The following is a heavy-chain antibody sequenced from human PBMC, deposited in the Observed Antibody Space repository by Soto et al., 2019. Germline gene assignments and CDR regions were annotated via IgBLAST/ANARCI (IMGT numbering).Heavy chain of an antibody. CDR1: GFTFSTYW. V-gene: IGHV3-7*01. D-gene: IGHD3-10*01. J-gene: IGHJ4*02. CDR3: AILLGPAQFDS. CDR2: IKQDGSEK. Sequence: EVQLVESGGGLVQPGGSLRLSCAASGFTFSTYWMSWVRQAPGKGLEWVADIKQDGSEKNYMDSMKGRFTISRDNAKNSLYLQMRSLEAEDAAVYSCAILLGPAQFDSWGQGTLVTVSS.